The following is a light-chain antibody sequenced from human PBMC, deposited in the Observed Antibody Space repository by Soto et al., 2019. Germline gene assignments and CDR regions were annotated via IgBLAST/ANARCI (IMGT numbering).Light chain of an antibody. J-gene: IGKJ3*01. CDR1: QSITTY. CDR3: QQRSNWPPFT. V-gene: IGKV1-39*01. Sequence: DIQMTQSPSSLSASVGDRVTITCRASQSITTYLNWYRQKPGKAPKLLIYDASNRATGIPARFSGSGSGTDFTLTISSLEPEDFAVYYCQQRSNWPPFTFGPGTKVDIK. CDR2: DAS.